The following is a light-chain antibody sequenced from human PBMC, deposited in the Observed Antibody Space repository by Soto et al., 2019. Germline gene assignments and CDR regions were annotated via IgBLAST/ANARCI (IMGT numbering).Light chain of an antibody. V-gene: IGLV2-14*03. CDR3: SSYTSSSTYV. Sequence: QSALTQPASVSGSPGQSITISCTGTSSDVGGYNYVSWYQQHPSKVPKLMIYDVSNRPSGVSNRFSGSKSGNTASLTISGLQAEDEADYYCSSYTSSSTYVFGIGTKVTVL. J-gene: IGLJ1*01. CDR1: SSDVGGYNY. CDR2: DVS.